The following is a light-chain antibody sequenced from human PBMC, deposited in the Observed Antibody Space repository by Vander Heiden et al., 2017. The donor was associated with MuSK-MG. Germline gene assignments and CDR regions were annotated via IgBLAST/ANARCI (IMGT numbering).Light chain of an antibody. Sequence: QSVLTQPPSASGTPGQRVTISCSGSSSNIGSNTVNWYQQLPTTAPNLLIYSNNQRPSGVPARFSGSKSGTSASLAISGLQSEEEADYYCEAWDDSRNGLWVFGGGTKLTVL. CDR2: SNN. CDR3: EAWDDSRNGLWV. J-gene: IGLJ3*02. V-gene: IGLV1-44*01. CDR1: SSNIGSNT.